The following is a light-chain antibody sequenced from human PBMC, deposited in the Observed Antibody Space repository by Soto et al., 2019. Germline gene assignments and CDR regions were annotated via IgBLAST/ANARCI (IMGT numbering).Light chain of an antibody. V-gene: IGKV1-39*01. CDR1: QSISNN. Sequence: DIQMTQSPSSLSASVGDSVTITCRASQSISNNLNWYQQKPGKAPRLLIYAASSLQSGVPSRFSGSGSGTDFTLVINSLQPDDFTTYYCQQSYRTPLSFGGGTKVEIK. J-gene: IGKJ4*02. CDR2: AAS. CDR3: QQSYRTPLS.